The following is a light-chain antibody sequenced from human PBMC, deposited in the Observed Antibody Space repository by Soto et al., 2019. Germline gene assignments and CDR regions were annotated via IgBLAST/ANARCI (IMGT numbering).Light chain of an antibody. Sequence: DIQMTXXXXSLSXSVGDRVTITCRASQSIITYLNWYQRKPGKAPELLIYAASSLQSGVPSRXXXXXXXXXXXXXXSSLQPEDFVTYYCQQSYSTPPTFGQGTKVXXK. J-gene: IGKJ1*01. CDR2: AAS. V-gene: IGKV1-39*01. CDR1: QSIITY. CDR3: QQSYSTPPT.